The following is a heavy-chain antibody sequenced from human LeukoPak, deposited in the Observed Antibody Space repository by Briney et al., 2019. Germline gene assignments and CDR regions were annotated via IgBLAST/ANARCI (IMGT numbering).Heavy chain of an antibody. D-gene: IGHD6-13*01. V-gene: IGHV5-51*01. CDR3: PRLGGNGYSSSWYIRYFDY. CDR1: GYSFTSYW. J-gene: IGHJ4*02. CDR2: IYPGDSDA. Sequence: GESLKISCKGSGYSFTSYWIGWVRQMPGKGLEWMGIIYPGDSDARYSPSFQGQVTISADKSISTAYLQWSSLKASDTAMYYCPRLGGNGYSSSWYIRYFDYWGQGTLVTVSS.